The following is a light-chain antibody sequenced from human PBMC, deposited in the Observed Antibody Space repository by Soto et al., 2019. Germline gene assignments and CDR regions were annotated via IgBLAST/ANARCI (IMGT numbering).Light chain of an antibody. V-gene: IGLV2-23*01. CDR3: CSYAGSWV. CDR2: EGN. Sequence: QSALTQPASVSGSPGQSITIFCSGTSSDLGSYNLVSWYQQHPGKAPKLMIYEGNKRPSGVSNRFSGSKSGNTASLTISGLQAEDESDYYCCSYAGSWVFGGGTKVTVL. CDR1: SSDLGSYNL. J-gene: IGLJ3*02.